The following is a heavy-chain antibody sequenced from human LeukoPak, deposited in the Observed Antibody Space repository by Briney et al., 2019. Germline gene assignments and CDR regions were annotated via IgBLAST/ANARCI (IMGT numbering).Heavy chain of an antibody. CDR1: GYNFTGYY. CDR3: ARVLNYYDSSGYVDY. D-gene: IGHD3-22*01. V-gene: IGHV1-2*02. CDR2: INPNGGGT. Sequence: ASVKVSCKASGYNFTGYYLHWVRQAPGQGLEWMGWINPNGGGTNYAQKFQGRVTMTRDTSISTAYMELSRLRSDDTAVYYCARVLNYYDSSGYVDYWGQGTLVTVSS. J-gene: IGHJ4*02.